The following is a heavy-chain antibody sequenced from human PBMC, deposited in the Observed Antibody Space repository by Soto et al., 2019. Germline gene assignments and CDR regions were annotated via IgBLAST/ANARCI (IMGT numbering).Heavy chain of an antibody. CDR2: ISGSGGST. CDR3: AKDRNDLYSSNWYDY. Sequence: PGGSLRLSCAASGFTFSSYAMSWVRQAPGKGLEWVSAISGSGGSTYYADSVKGRFTISRDNSKNTLYLQMNSLRAEDTAVYYCAKDRNDLYSSNWYDYWGQGTLVTVSS. D-gene: IGHD6-13*01. CDR1: GFTFSSYA. V-gene: IGHV3-23*01. J-gene: IGHJ4*02.